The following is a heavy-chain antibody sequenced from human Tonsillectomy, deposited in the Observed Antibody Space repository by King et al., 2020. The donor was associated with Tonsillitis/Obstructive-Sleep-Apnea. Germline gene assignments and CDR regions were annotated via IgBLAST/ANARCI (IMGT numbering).Heavy chain of an antibody. CDR1: GFSLSTSGVG. J-gene: IGHJ4*02. CDR2: IYWDDDK. CDR3: AHTPPMASYDSSGYYETTFDY. V-gene: IGHV2-5*02. D-gene: IGHD3-22*01. Sequence: ITLKESGPTLVKPTQTLTLTCTFSGFSLSTSGVGVGWIRQPPGKALEWLALIYWDDDKRYSPSLKSRLTITKDTSKNQVVLTMTNMDPVDTATYYCAHTPPMASYDSSGYYETTFDYWGQGTLVTVSS.